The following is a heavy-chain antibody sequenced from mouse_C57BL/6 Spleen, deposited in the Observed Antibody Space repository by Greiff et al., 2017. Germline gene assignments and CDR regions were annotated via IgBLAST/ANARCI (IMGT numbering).Heavy chain of an antibody. CDR2: IYPRSGNT. CDR3: ARRIYYEYDWDYLDY. D-gene: IGHD2-4*01. Sequence: QVQLQQSGAELARPGASVKLSCKASGYTFTSYGISWVKQRTGQGLEWIGEIYPRSGNTYYNEKFKGKATLTADKSSSTAYMGLRSLTSEDSAVYFCARRIYYEYDWDYLDYWGQGTTLTVSS. CDR1: GYTFTSYG. J-gene: IGHJ2*01. V-gene: IGHV1-81*01.